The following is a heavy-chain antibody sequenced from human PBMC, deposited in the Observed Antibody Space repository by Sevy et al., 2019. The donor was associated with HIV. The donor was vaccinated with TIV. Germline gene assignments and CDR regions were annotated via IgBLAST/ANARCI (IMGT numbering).Heavy chain of an antibody. CDR2: ISSASSYI. CDR1: GFTFNYHF. J-gene: IGHJ4*02. V-gene: IGHV3-21*06. CDR3: ARGDYYGSLYYFDY. D-gene: IGHD3-10*01. Sequence: GGSLRLSCAASGFTFNYHFMNWVRQVPGKGLEWVSYISSASSYINYSDSVKGRFTISRDNAKNLVCLEMNNLRPEDTAVYFCARGDYYGSLYYFDYWGQGTLVTVSS.